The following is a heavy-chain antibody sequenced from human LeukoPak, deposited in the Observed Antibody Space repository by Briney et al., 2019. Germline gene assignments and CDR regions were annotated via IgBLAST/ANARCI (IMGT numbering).Heavy chain of an antibody. CDR2: IYYSGST. V-gene: IGHV4-59*08. D-gene: IGHD3-9*01. J-gene: IGHJ4*02. CDR3: ARLSPNYDILTGYKYYFDY. CDR1: GGSISSYY. Sequence: PSETLSLTCTVSGGSISSYYWSWIRQPPGKGLEWVGYIYYSGSTNYNPSLKSRVTISVDTSKNQFSLKLSSVTAADTVVYYCARLSPNYDILTGYKYYFDYWGQGTLVTVSS.